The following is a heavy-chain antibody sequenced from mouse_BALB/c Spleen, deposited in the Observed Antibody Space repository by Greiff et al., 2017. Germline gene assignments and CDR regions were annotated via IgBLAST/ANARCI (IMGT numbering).Heavy chain of an antibody. CDR1: GFSLTGYG. D-gene: IGHD2-2*01. CDR3: AREGGGYPYYFDY. V-gene: IGHV2-9*02. CDR2: IWAGGST. J-gene: IGHJ2*01. Sequence: QVQLKESGPGLVAPSQSLSITCTVSGFSLTGYGVNWVRQPPGKGLEWLGVIWAGGSTNYNSALMSRLSISKDNSKSQVFLKMNSLQTDDTAMYYCAREGGGYPYYFDYWGQGTTLTVSS.